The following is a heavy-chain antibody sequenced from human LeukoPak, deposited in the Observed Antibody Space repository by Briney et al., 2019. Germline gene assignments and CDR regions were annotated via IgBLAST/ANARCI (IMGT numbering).Heavy chain of an antibody. Sequence: PSETLSLTCIVSGDSISSYYWSWIRQPPGKGLEWIGYIYYSGSTNYNPSLKSRVTISVDTSKNQFSLKLSSVTAADTAVYYCARSLSFSFRFDPWGQGTLVTVSS. CDR1: GDSISSYY. J-gene: IGHJ5*02. D-gene: IGHD2/OR15-2a*01. CDR3: ARSLSFSFRFDP. CDR2: IYYSGST. V-gene: IGHV4-59*01.